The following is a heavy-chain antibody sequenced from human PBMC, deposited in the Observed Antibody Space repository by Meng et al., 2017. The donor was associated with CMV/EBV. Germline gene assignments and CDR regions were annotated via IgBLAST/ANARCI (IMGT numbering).Heavy chain of an antibody. D-gene: IGHD1-26*01. V-gene: IGHV4-39*07. CDR1: GGSISSSSYY. CDR3: ASIVGAQDY. CDR2: IYYSGST. Sequence: QLQVQESGPGLVNRSETLSLTCTVSGGSISSSSYYWGWIRQPPGKGLEWIGSIYYSGSTYYNPSLKSRVTISVDTSKNQFSLKLSSVTAADTVVYYCASIVGAQDYWGQGTLVTVSS. J-gene: IGHJ4*02.